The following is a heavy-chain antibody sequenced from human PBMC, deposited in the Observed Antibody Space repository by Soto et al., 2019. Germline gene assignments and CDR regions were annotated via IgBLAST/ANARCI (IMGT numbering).Heavy chain of an antibody. Sequence: PGPQVKVSCKASGFTFTSSAVQWVRQARGQRLEWIGWIVVGSGNTNYAQKFQERVTITRDMSTSTAYMELSSLRSEDTAVYYCAASLSLGPMTTVNPVKGKLYYYYGMDVWGQGTTVTVSS. D-gene: IGHD4-17*01. V-gene: IGHV1-58*01. CDR1: GFTFTSSA. CDR2: IVVGSGNT. CDR3: AASLSLGPMTTVNPVKGKLYYYYGMDV. J-gene: IGHJ6*02.